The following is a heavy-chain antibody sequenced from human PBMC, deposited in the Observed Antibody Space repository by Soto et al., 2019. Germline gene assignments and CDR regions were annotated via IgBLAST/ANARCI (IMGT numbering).Heavy chain of an antibody. CDR3: ARVKKYWDSSGNWFDT. V-gene: IGHV4-31*03. J-gene: IGHJ5*02. CDR1: GGSISSGGYY. CDR2: IYYSGST. Sequence: QVQLQESGPGLVKPSQTLSLTCTVSGGSISSGGYYWIWIRQHPGKGLEWIGYIYYSGSTYYNPSLKSCVTISVDTSKNQFSLKLSSVTAADTDVYYCARVKKYWDSSGNWFDTCGQGTLFTVSS. D-gene: IGHD3-22*01.